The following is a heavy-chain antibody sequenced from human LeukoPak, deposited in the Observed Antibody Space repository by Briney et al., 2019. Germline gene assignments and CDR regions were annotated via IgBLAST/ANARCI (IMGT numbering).Heavy chain of an antibody. J-gene: IGHJ6*03. Sequence: ASVKVSCKASGYTFTSYDINWVRQATGQGLEWMGWMNPIRGNTGHAQKFQGRVTMTRDTSMSTAYMELSSLRSEDTAVYYCARGPPIRGYRYGYDTGYYYSYSMDVWGKGTTVTISS. CDR2: MNPIRGNT. V-gene: IGHV1-8*01. D-gene: IGHD5-18*01. CDR1: GYTFTSYD. CDR3: ARGPPIRGYRYGYDTGYYYSYSMDV.